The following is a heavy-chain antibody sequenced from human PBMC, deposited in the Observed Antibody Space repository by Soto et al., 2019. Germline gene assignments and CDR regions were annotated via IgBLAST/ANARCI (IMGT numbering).Heavy chain of an antibody. J-gene: IGHJ4*02. CDR2: IHGDGGKI. D-gene: IGHD5-18*01. V-gene: IGHV3-7*01. Sequence: VGSLRLSCASSVFMFSAYWMSCVRHSPGKGLEWVANIHGDGGKIYYVDSVKGRFTISRDNAKRSLYLQMNSLRAEDTAVYYCARDFHGGYNYGPGDYWGQGALVNLS. CDR3: ARDFHGGYNYGPGDY. CDR1: VFMFSAYW.